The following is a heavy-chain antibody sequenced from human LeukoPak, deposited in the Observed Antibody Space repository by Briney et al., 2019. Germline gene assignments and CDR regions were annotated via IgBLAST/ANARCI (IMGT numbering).Heavy chain of an antibody. CDR2: VHLDGRT. CDR1: GGSVTSTNW. Sequence: SEALSLTCGVSGGSVTSTNWWTWVRQPPGKGLEWIGEVHLDGRTNYNPSLKSRLTMSVDLSENHISLKLTSVTAADTAVYYCAREGGFFRPLDYSGQGTLVTVSS. CDR3: AREGGFFRPLDY. D-gene: IGHD3-3*01. V-gene: IGHV4-4*02. J-gene: IGHJ4*02.